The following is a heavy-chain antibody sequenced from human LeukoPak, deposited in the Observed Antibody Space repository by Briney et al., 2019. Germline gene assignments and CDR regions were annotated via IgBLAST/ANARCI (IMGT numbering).Heavy chain of an antibody. V-gene: IGHV3-9*03. CDR1: GFTFDDYA. CDR3: AKGNHYYDSSGYYYFDY. D-gene: IGHD3-22*01. CDR2: ISSNSGSL. J-gene: IGHJ4*02. Sequence: GGSLRLSCAASGFTFDDYAMHWVRQAPGKGLEWVSSISSNSGSLVYADSVKGRFTISRDNAKSSLYLQMNSLRAEDMALYYCAKGNHYYDSSGYYYFDYWGQGTLVTVSS.